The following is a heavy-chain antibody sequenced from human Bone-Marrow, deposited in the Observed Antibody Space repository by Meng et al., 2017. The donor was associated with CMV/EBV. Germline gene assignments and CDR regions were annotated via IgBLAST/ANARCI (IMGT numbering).Heavy chain of an antibody. D-gene: IGHD4-11*01. Sequence: GESLKISCAASGFTFSSYSMNWVRQAPGKGLEWVAVIWFDGSNKYYIDSVKGRFTISRDDSKNTLYLQMNSLRVEDTAIYYCAKPPGGGHYTNSYFHNWGQGALVTVSS. CDR1: GFTFSSYS. J-gene: IGHJ4*02. CDR2: IWFDGSNK. CDR3: AKPPGGGHYTNSYFHN. V-gene: IGHV3-33*06.